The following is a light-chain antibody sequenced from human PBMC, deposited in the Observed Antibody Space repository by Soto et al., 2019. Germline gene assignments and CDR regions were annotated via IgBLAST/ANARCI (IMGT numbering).Light chain of an antibody. Sequence: QMTQSPSYLSESVGDIVTITCRASQDIRTDLGWYQQKPGKAPKRLIYAASSLQSGVPSRFSGSGSGTEFTLTISSLQPEDYATYYCLQHNDYPPTFGQGTKVEI. CDR3: LQHNDYPPT. CDR1: QDIRTD. J-gene: IGKJ1*01. CDR2: AAS. V-gene: IGKV1-17*01.